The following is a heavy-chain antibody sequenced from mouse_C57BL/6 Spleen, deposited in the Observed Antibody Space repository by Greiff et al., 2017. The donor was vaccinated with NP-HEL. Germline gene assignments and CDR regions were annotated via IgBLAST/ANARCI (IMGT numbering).Heavy chain of an antibody. CDR2: IDPETGGT. V-gene: IGHV1-15*01. Sequence: VKLQQSGAELVKPGASVKISCKASGYTFTDYEMHWVKQTPVHGLEWIGAIDPETGGTAYNQKFKGKAILTADKSSSTAYMELRSLTSEDSAVYYCTTDYYGSNGFAYWGQGTLVTVSA. CDR3: TTDYYGSNGFAY. J-gene: IGHJ3*01. D-gene: IGHD1-1*01. CDR1: GYTFTDYE.